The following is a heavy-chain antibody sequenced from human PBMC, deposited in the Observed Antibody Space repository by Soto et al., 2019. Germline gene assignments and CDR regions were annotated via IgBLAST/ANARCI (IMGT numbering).Heavy chain of an antibody. CDR2: THYTGNT. V-gene: IGHV4-59*01. CDR3: ARDMQAGFTHYFEP. Sequence: SQTRSLTCSVSGGSITSYRWSWIRLLPEKGLEWIAYTHYTGNTTYNPSLQSRVTISMDTSKNQLSLKWTSRTAADTAVYYWARDMQAGFTHYFEPGVQGTLVT. CDR1: GGSITSYR. J-gene: IGHJ1*01.